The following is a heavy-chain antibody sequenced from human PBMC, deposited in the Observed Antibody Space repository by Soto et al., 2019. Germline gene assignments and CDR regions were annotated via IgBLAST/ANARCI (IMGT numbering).Heavy chain of an antibody. D-gene: IGHD5-18*01. CDR3: ATGGRGYSSAPRFYFDY. J-gene: IGHJ4*02. V-gene: IGHV1-69*01. CDR2: ILPIFGTT. CDR1: GGIFSSNA. Sequence: QVQLVQSGAEVKKPGSSVKFSCQASGGIFSSNAISWVRQAPGQGLEWMGGILPIFGTTNYAQNFQGRATITADESTSTAYMELSSLKSEDTALYYCATGGRGYSSAPRFYFDYWGQGTLVTVSS.